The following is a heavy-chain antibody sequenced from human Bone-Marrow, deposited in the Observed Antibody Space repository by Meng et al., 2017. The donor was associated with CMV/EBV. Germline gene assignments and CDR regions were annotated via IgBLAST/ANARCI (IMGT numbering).Heavy chain of an antibody. Sequence: GGSLRLSCAASGFTFSSYSMNWVRQAPGKGLEWVSSISTGSTYRYYADSVKGRCTISRDNAKNSLYLQMNSLRAEDTAVYFCARGVYSSPNYYGMDVWGQGTTVTVSS. CDR2: ISTGSTYR. D-gene: IGHD6-13*01. J-gene: IGHJ6*02. CDR3: ARGVYSSPNYYGMDV. V-gene: IGHV3-21*01. CDR1: GFTFSSYS.